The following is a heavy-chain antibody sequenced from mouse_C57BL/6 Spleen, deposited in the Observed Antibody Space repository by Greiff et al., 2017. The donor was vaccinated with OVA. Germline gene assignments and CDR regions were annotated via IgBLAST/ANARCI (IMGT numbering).Heavy chain of an antibody. CDR1: GYTFTSYN. J-gene: IGHJ1*03. V-gene: IGHV1-12*01. Sequence: SGAELVRPGASVKMSCKASGYTFTSYNMHWVKQTPRQGLEWIGAIYPGNGDTSYNQKFKGKATLTVDKSSSTAYMQLSSLTSEDSAVYFCARKVYGSSYGYFDVWGTGTTVTVSS. CDR2: IYPGNGDT. D-gene: IGHD1-1*01. CDR3: ARKVYGSSYGYFDV.